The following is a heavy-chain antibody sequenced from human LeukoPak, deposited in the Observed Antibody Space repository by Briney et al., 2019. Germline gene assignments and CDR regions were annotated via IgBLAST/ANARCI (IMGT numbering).Heavy chain of an antibody. J-gene: IGHJ4*02. CDR3: ARPRCGGDCYSGAYFDY. V-gene: IGHV5-51*01. CDR2: IYPGDSDT. Sequence: GESVKISCKCSGYSFTSYWIGWVRQMPGKGLEWMGIIYPGDSDTRYSPSFQGQVTISADKSISTAYLQWSSLKASDTAMYYCARPRCGGDCYSGAYFDYWGQGTLVTVSS. CDR1: GYSFTSYW. D-gene: IGHD2-21*02.